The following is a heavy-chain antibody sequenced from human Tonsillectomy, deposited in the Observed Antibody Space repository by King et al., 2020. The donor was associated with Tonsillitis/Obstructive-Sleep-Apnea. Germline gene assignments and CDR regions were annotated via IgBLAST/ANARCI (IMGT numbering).Heavy chain of an antibody. Sequence: VQLVESGAEVKTPGASVKVSCKASGYTFTWYYIHWVRQARGQGLEWMGIINPSRGGTRYAQKFQGRVTMTTDTSASTVHLELSSLRSEDTAVYYCARDDVVGRYIDSWGQGTLVTVSS. V-gene: IGHV1-46*01. D-gene: IGHD2-21*01. CDR2: INPSRGGT. CDR1: GYTFTWYY. CDR3: ARDDVVGRYIDS. J-gene: IGHJ4*02.